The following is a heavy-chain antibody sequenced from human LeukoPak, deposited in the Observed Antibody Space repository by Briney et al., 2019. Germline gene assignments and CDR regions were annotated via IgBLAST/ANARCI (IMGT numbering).Heavy chain of an antibody. CDR3: ATVPRDYYYGMDV. J-gene: IGHJ6*02. CDR1: GGSISSSSYY. Sequence: SETLSLTCTVSGGSISSSSYYWGWIRQPPGKGLEWIGSIYYSGSTYYNPSLKSRVTISVDTSKNQFSLKLSSVTAADTAVYYCATVPRDYYYGMDVWGQGTTATVSS. CDR2: IYYSGST. V-gene: IGHV4-39*07. D-gene: IGHD2-2*01.